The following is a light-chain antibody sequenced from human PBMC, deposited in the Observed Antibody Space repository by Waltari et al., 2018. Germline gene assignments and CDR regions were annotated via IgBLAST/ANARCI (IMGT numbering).Light chain of an antibody. V-gene: IGKV3-15*01. Sequence: EVVMTQSPPTLSVSQGDRLTISCRASQSISGNLAWYQQKPGQAPRRLIYGAFIRATGVPARFSGSGSGTEATLTISSLRSEDSAVYYCQQYNNWPPGACTFGQGTKLEIK. CDR1: QSISGN. CDR3: QQYNNWPPGACT. J-gene: IGKJ2*02. CDR2: GAF.